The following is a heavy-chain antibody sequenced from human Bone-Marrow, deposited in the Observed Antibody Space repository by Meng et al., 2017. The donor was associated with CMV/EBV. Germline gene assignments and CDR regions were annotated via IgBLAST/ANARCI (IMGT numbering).Heavy chain of an antibody. CDR2: IIPIFGTA. D-gene: IGHD4-17*01. V-gene: IGHV1-69*05. CDR1: GYTFTGYY. J-gene: IGHJ6*02. CDR3: ARPRGTVTTYVVENYYYGMDV. Sequence: SVKVSCKASGYTFTGYYMHWVRQAPGQGLEWMGGIIPIFGTANYAQKFQGRVTITTDESTSTAYMELSSLRSEDTAVYYCARPRGTVTTYVVENYYYGMDVWGQGTTVTVSS.